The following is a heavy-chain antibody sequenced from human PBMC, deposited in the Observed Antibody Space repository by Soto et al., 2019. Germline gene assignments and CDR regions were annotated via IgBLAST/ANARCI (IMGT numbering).Heavy chain of an antibody. J-gene: IGHJ6*02. CDR3: CTLSSGGYYYSYGMDV. D-gene: IGHD2-8*01. CDR2: IIPIFGTA. Sequence: ASVKVSCKASGGTFSSYAISWVRQAPGQGLEWMGGIIPIFGTANYAQKFQGRVTITADESTSTAYMELSSLRSEDTAVYYCCTLSSGGYYYSYGMDVWGQGTTVTVSS. V-gene: IGHV1-69*13. CDR1: GGTFSSYA.